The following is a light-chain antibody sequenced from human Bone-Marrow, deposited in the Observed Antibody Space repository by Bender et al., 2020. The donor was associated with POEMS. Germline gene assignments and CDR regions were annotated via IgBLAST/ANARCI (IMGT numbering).Light chain of an antibody. Sequence: QSALTQPASVSGSPGQSITISCTGTSSDLGGYNSVSWYQQHPGKAPQLIIYEVTNRPSGVSNRFSGSKSGNTASLTISGLQDEDEADYYCSSYTTTLVVFGGGTKLTVL. V-gene: IGLV2-14*01. J-gene: IGLJ2*01. CDR1: SSDLGGYNS. CDR3: SSYTTTLVV. CDR2: EVT.